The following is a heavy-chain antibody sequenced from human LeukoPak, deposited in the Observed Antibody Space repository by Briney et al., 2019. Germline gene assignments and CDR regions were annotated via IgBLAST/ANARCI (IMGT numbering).Heavy chain of an antibody. CDR3: VKGTYSSGWSN. D-gene: IGHD6-19*01. J-gene: IGHJ4*02. Sequence: GGSLRLSCAASGFTFSSYAMSWVRQAPGKGLEWVSAISGSGGSTYYADSVKGRFTISRDNSKNTLYLQMNSLRAEDTAIYHCVKGTYSSGWSNWGQGTLVTVSS. CDR2: ISGSGGST. CDR1: GFTFSSYA. V-gene: IGHV3-23*01.